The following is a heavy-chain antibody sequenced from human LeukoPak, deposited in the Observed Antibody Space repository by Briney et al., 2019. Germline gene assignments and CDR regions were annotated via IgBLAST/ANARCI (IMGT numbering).Heavy chain of an antibody. CDR3: ARLYDSSGYYRDIKDHQGDAFDI. D-gene: IGHD3-22*01. CDR1: GGSFSGYY. CDR2: INHSGSI. V-gene: IGHV4-34*01. Sequence: SETLSLTCAVYGGSFSGYYWSWIRQPPGKGLEWIGEINHSGSINYNPSLKSRVTISVDTSKNQFSLKLSSVTAADTAVYYCARLYDSSGYYRDIKDHQGDAFDIWGQGTMVTVSS. J-gene: IGHJ3*02.